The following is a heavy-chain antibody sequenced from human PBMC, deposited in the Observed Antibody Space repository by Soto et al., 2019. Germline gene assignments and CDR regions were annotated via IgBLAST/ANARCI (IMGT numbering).Heavy chain of an antibody. V-gene: IGHV3-66*01. CDR2: IYRSGTP. J-gene: IGHJ1*01. Sequence: PGGSLRLSCAASGFSVSGNYMIWVRQAPGKGLEWVSVIYRSGTPYYAGSVKGRFVISRDSSENTLYLQMNSLRDEDTAVYYCARVSSDWFAFQNWGQGTLVTVSS. D-gene: IGHD3-9*01. CDR1: GFSVSGNY. CDR3: ARVSSDWFAFQN.